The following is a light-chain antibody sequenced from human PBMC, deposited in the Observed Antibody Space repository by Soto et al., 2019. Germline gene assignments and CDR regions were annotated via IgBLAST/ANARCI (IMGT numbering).Light chain of an antibody. Sequence: ERVMTQSPATLSVSPGERATLSCRASQTVGINLAWYQQKPGQAPRLLIYDASTRATGIPARFSGSASGTEFTLTISSLQSEDLAIYYGQQYNNWPGTFGPGTKVDVK. CDR2: DAS. V-gene: IGKV3-15*01. CDR1: QTVGIN. CDR3: QQYNNWPGT. J-gene: IGKJ3*01.